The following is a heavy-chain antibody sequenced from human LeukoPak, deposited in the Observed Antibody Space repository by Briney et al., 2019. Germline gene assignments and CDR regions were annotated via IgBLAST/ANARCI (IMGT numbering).Heavy chain of an antibody. D-gene: IGHD4/OR15-4a*01. V-gene: IGHV2-70*04. CDR1: GFSLSTSGMR. Sequence: SGPALVKPTQTLTLTCTFSGFSLSTSGMRVSWIRQPPGKALEWLARIDWDDGQFYTTPLKTRLTISKDTSKNQVVLTMTNMDPVDPATYYCARMGASSHFDYWGQGTLVTVSS. CDR3: ARMGASSHFDY. J-gene: IGHJ4*02. CDR2: IDWDDGQ.